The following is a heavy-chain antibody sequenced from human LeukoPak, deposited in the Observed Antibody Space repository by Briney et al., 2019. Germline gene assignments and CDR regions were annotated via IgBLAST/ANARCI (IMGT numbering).Heavy chain of an antibody. V-gene: IGHV3-23*01. D-gene: IGHD6-19*01. CDR2: ISGSGGST. CDR3: AKDIWRAVAGTGAFDI. CDR1: GFTFSSYA. Sequence: GGSLRLSCAASGFTFSSYAMSWVRQAPGKGLEWVSAISGSGGSTYYADSVKGRFTISRDNSKNTLYLQMNSLRAEDTAVYYCAKDIWRAVAGTGAFDIWGQGTMVTVSS. J-gene: IGHJ3*02.